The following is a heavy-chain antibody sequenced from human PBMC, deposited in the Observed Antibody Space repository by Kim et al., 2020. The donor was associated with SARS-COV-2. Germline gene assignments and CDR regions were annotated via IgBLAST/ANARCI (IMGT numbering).Heavy chain of an antibody. Sequence: ASVKVSCKASGYTFTSYGISWVRQAPGHWLYFILWISASNGTTNYAQKLQGRVTMTTDTSTSTAYMELRSLRSDDTAVYYCARVDSSGWPHYFDYWGQGTLVTVSS. D-gene: IGHD6-19*01. CDR2: ISASNGTT. V-gene: IGHV1-18*01. CDR1: GYTFTSYG. CDR3: ARVDSSGWPHYFDY. J-gene: IGHJ4*02.